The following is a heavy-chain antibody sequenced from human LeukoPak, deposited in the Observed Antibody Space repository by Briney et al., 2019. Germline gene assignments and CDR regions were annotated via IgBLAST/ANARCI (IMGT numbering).Heavy chain of an antibody. CDR1: GYTFTIYG. J-gene: IGHJ4*02. V-gene: IGHV1-18*01. CDR2: ISAYSGNT. CDR3: ARALSLAGTGDY. D-gene: IGHD6-19*01. Sequence: ASVTVSFTSSGYTFTIYGISWVRQAPGQGLEWMGWISAYSGNTNYAQKVQGRVTMTTDTSTSTAYMELRSLRSDDTAVYYCARALSLAGTGDYWGQGTLVTVSS.